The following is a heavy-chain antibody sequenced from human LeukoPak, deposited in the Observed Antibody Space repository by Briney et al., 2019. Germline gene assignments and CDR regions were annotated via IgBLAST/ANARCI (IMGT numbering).Heavy chain of an antibody. Sequence: GASVKVSCKASGYTFTSYAMHWVRQAPGQRLEWMGWINAGNGNTKYSQKFQGRVTITRDTSASTAYMELSSLRSEDTAVYYCARAPREWLLGYYFEYWGQGTLVTVSS. CDR2: INAGNGNT. V-gene: IGHV1-3*01. CDR3: ARAPREWLLGYYFEY. D-gene: IGHD3-3*01. J-gene: IGHJ4*02. CDR1: GYTFTSYA.